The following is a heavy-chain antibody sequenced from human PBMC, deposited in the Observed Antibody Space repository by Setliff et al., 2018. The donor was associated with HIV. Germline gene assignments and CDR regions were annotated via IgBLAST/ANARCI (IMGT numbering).Heavy chain of an antibody. Sequence: PSETLSLTCAVYGGSYSGYYWSWIRQPPGKGLEWIGSIYNSASTYYSPSLKRRVIMSVDTSKNRFSLRLSSVSAADTAVYYCARTSYNFWGGPDSWGQGTLVTVSS. CDR2: IYNSAST. V-gene: IGHV4-34*10. J-gene: IGHJ4*02. D-gene: IGHD3-3*01. CDR1: GGSYSGYY. CDR3: ARTSYNFWGGPDS.